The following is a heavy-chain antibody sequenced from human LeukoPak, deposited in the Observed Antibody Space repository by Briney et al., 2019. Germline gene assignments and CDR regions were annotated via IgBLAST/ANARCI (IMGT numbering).Heavy chain of an antibody. D-gene: IGHD2-15*01. Sequence: SVKVSCKASGGTFSSYAISWVRQAPGQGLEWMRGIIPIFGTANYAQKFQGRVTITADESTSTAYMELSSLRSEDTAVYYCARARVVVAATPSWFDPWGQGTLVTVSS. CDR3: ARARVVVAATPSWFDP. CDR1: GGTFSSYA. CDR2: IIPIFGTA. V-gene: IGHV1-69*13. J-gene: IGHJ5*02.